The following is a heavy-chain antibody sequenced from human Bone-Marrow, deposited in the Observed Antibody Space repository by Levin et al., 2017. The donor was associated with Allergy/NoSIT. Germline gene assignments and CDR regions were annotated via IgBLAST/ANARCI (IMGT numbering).Heavy chain of an antibody. CDR3: ARDRSDWNYIWFDP. V-gene: IGHV3-20*01. J-gene: IGHJ5*02. Sequence: PGGSLRLSCAASGFTFDDYGMSWVRQAPGKGLEWVSGINWNGGSTGYADSVKGRFTISRDNAKNSLYLQMNSLRAEDTALYHCARDRSDWNYIWFDPWGQGTLVTVSS. CDR1: GFTFDDYG. D-gene: IGHD1-7*01. CDR2: INWNGGST.